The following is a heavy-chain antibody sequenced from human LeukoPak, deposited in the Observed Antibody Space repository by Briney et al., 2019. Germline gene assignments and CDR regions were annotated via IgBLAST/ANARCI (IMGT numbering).Heavy chain of an antibody. Sequence: SQTLSLTCTVSGASISSGSYYWSWIRQPAGRGLEWIGRIYTSGSTNYNPSLKSRVTISVDTSKNQFSLKLSSVTATDTAVYYCARDIYSGSWPYYYYYYYMDVWGKGTTVTISS. CDR2: IYTSGST. CDR1: GASISSGSYY. D-gene: IGHD6-13*01. V-gene: IGHV4-61*02. CDR3: ARDIYSGSWPYYYYYYYMDV. J-gene: IGHJ6*03.